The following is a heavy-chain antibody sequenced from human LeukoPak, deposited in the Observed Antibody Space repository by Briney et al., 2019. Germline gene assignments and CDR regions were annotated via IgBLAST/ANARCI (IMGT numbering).Heavy chain of an antibody. CDR3: ARAWSSNRYYYGSGSIQYYYYMDV. Sequence: PSETLSLTCAVYGGSLSGYYWSWIRQPPGKGLEWIGEINHSGSTNYNPSLKSRVTISVDTSKNQFSLKLSSVTAADTAVYYCARAWSSNRYYYGSGSIQYYYYMDVWGKGTTVTVSS. CDR1: GGSLSGYY. D-gene: IGHD3-10*01. CDR2: INHSGST. V-gene: IGHV4-34*01. J-gene: IGHJ6*03.